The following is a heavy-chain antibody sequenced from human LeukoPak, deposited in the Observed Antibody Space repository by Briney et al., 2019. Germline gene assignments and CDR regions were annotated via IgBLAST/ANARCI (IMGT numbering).Heavy chain of an antibody. J-gene: IGHJ4*02. CDR2: INHDGSST. CDR1: GVTFRSYW. D-gene: IGHD6-6*01. Sequence: GGSLRLSCAASGVTFRSYWMHWVRQAPGKGLVWVSRINHDGSSTRYADSVKGRFTISRDNAKNSLYLQMNSLRAEDTAVYYCAGPARTGYWGQGTLVTVSS. V-gene: IGHV3-74*01. CDR3: AGPARTGY.